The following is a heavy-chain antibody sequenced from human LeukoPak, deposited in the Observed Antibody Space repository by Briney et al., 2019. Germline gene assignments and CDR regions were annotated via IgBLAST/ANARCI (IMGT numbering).Heavy chain of an antibody. V-gene: IGHV1-69*04. CDR2: IIPILGIA. CDR3: ARDGRWYAAFDI. CDR1: GGTFSSYA. J-gene: IGHJ3*02. Sequence: ASVKVSCKASGGTFSSYAISWVRQAPGQGLEWMGRIIPILGIANYAQKFQGRVTITADKSTSTAYMELSSLRSEDTAVYYCARDGRWYAAFDIWGQGTMVTVSS. D-gene: IGHD4-23*01.